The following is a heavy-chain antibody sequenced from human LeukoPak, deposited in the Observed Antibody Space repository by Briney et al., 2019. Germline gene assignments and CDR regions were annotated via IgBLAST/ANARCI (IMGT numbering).Heavy chain of an antibody. D-gene: IGHD3-10*01. V-gene: IGHV1-18*01. Sequence: ASVKVSCKASGGTFISYAISWVRQAPGQGVEWVGWVNNYSGTTSYAQKVQGRFTLTRDTSTSTAYMELRSLRSDDTAVYFCARRRITMVRGVTINWFDPWGQGTLVIVSS. CDR1: GGTFISYA. CDR3: ARRRITMVRGVTINWFDP. J-gene: IGHJ5*02. CDR2: VNNYSGTT.